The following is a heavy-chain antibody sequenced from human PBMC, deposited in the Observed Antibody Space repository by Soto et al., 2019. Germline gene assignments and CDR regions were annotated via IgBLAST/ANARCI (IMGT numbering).Heavy chain of an antibody. CDR1: GGSISSSNW. D-gene: IGHD2-2*01. V-gene: IGHV4-4*02. CDR2: IYHSGST. Sequence: PSETLSLTCAVSGGSISSSNWWSWVRQPPGKGLEWIGEIYHSGSTNYNPSLKSRVTISVDKSKNQFSLKLSSVTAADTAVYYCARSYCSSPSCIQDLYYYYYGMDVWGQGTTVTVSS. CDR3: ARSYCSSPSCIQDLYYYYYGMDV. J-gene: IGHJ6*02.